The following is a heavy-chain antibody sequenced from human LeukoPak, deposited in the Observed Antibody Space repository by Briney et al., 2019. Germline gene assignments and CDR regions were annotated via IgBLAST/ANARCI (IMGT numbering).Heavy chain of an antibody. D-gene: IGHD3-22*01. CDR1: GGSISSSSYY. CDR2: IYYSGNT. J-gene: IGHJ4*02. Sequence: KSSETLSLTCTVSGGSISSSSYYWGWIRQPPGKGLEWIGSIYYSGNTYYNSSLKSRVTISLDTSKNQFSLKLSSVTAADTAVYYCARVRYYDGSVVTRKRSYYFDYWGQGTLVTVSS. V-gene: IGHV4-39*07. CDR3: ARVRYYDGSVVTRKRSYYFDY.